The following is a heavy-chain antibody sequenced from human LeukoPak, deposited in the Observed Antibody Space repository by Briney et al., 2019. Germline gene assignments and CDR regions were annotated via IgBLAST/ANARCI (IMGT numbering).Heavy chain of an antibody. V-gene: IGHV3-21*01. Sequence: GGSLRLSCAASGFTFRSYSMNWVRQAPGKGLEWVSSISISTDSIYYADSVKGRFTISRDNAKNSLYLQMNSLRVEDTALYYCARERYHGSGAPRFGYWGQGTLVSVSS. D-gene: IGHD3-10*01. J-gene: IGHJ4*02. CDR2: ISISTDSI. CDR3: ARERYHGSGAPRFGY. CDR1: GFTFRSYS.